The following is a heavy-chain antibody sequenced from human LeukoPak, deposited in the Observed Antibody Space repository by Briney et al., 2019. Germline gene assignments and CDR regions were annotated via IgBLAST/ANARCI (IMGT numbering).Heavy chain of an antibody. J-gene: IGHJ4*02. D-gene: IGHD5-18*01. CDR1: GFTFSSYA. CDR3: AREAGYSY. V-gene: IGHV3-30*14. CDR2: ISYDGSNK. Sequence: GRSLRLSCAASGFTFSSYAMHWVRQAPGKGLEWVAVISYDGSNKYYADSVKGRFTISRDNSKNTLYLQMNSLRAEDTAVYYCAREAGYSYWGQGTLVTVSS.